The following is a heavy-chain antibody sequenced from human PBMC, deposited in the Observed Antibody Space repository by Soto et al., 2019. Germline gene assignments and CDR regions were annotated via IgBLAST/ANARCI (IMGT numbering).Heavy chain of an antibody. CDR2: ISGRGVDT. V-gene: IGHV3-23*01. Sequence: GGSLRLSCAASGFSFSSLAMSWVRQAPGKGLEWVSSISGRGVDTLYADSVKGRFTISRDNSRNTLYLQVNSLRAEDTAVYYGAKGQTDVTLFDYWGQGTLVTVSS. J-gene: IGHJ4*02. D-gene: IGHD2-21*02. CDR1: GFSFSSLA. CDR3: AKGQTDVTLFDY.